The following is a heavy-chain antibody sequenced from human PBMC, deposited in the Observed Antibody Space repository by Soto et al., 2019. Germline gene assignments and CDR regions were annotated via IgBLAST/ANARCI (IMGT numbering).Heavy chain of an antibody. D-gene: IGHD1-1*01. Sequence: QVQMVQSGAELEKPGASVKVSCRPSGYTFTAYYIHWVRQAPGQGLEWMGWMNPNTGGTKCAQKFQGRVTMTRDTSLGTAHMEVNTLTSDDTAVFFCARGAGTSWFDFWGQGTPVTVSS. V-gene: IGHV1-2*02. CDR2: MNPNTGGT. CDR3: ARGAGTSWFDF. CDR1: GYTFTAYY. J-gene: IGHJ4*02.